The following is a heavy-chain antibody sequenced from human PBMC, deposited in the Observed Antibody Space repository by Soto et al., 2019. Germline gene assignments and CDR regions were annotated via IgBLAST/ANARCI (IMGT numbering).Heavy chain of an antibody. CDR3: ARAGGTTVTGLWHFDS. V-gene: IGHV3-33*01. Sequence: SLRLSCEASGFTFNTYSMHWVRQPPGKGLEWLAAIWYVGTQKYYADSVKGRFNISRDNTKKTLYLEMNSLRAEDTAVYYCARAGGTTVTGLWHFDSWGQGTLVTVSS. CDR1: GFTFNTYS. J-gene: IGHJ4*02. CDR2: IWYVGTQK. D-gene: IGHD4-17*01.